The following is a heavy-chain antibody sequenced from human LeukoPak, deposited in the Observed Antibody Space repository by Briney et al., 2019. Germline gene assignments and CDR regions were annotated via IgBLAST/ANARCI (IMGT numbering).Heavy chain of an antibody. CDR2: ISAYNGNT. J-gene: IGHJ4*02. Sequence: ASVKVSCKASGYTFTSYGISWVRQAPGQGLEWMGWISAYNGNTNYAQKLQGRVTMTTDTSTSTAYMELRSLRSDDTAVYYCASGRYYDSSEVLGYWGQGTLVTVSS. CDR3: ASGRYYDSSEVLGY. V-gene: IGHV1-18*01. CDR1: GYTFTSYG. D-gene: IGHD3-22*01.